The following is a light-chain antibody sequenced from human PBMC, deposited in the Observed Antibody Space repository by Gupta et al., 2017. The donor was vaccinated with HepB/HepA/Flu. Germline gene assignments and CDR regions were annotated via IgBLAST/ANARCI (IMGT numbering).Light chain of an antibody. Sequence: SYELTQPPSVSVSPGQTARITCSGEALPKRYVYWYQQKSGQAPVLVGYEDTKRPSGIPERFAGSSSGTMANLTISGAQVEDEGDYDCYSTDTGGNRGRLGGGTQLT. J-gene: IGLJ3*02. V-gene: IGLV3-10*01. CDR1: ALPKRY. CDR3: YSTDTGGNRGR. CDR2: EDT.